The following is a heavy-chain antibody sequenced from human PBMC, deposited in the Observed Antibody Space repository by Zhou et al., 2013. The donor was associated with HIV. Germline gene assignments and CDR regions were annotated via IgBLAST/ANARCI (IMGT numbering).Heavy chain of an antibody. CDR1: GGTFSNYA. J-gene: IGHJ5*02. CDR3: ARGRYYYDSTENERNNWFDP. Sequence: QVRLVQPGAEVKKPGSSVKVSCKASGGTFSNYAISWVRQAPGQGLEWMGWISGHNDKTKYAQKFQGRVTMTTDTSTSTAYMEVRSLRSDDTAMYYCARGRYYYDSTENERNNWFDPWGQGNPGSPSPQ. D-gene: IGHD3-22*01. V-gene: IGHV1-18*01. CDR2: ISGHNDKT.